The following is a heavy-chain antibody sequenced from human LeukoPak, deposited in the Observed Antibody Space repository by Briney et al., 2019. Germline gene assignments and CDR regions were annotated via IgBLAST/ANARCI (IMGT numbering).Heavy chain of an antibody. CDR2: ITPNSGDT. CDR3: ARSELRFSPFDP. J-gene: IGHJ5*02. Sequence: ASVKVSCKASRDTFTGYYLHWVRQAPGQGLEWMGWITPNSGDTNYAQNFQGRVTMTRDTSISTAYMELSRLRSDDTAVYYCARSELRFSPFDPWGQGTLVTVSS. D-gene: IGHD3-3*01. CDR1: RDTFTGYY. V-gene: IGHV1-2*02.